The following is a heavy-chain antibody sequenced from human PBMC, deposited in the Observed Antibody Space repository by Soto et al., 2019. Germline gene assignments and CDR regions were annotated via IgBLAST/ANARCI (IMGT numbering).Heavy chain of an antibody. CDR2: INHSGST. CDR3: AQRSSDYVRDY. CDR1: GGSFSGYY. V-gene: IGHV4-34*01. Sequence: SETLSLTCAVYGGSFSGYYWSWIRHPPGKGLEWIGEINHSGSTNYNPSLKSRVTISVDTSKNQFSLKLSSVTAADTAVYYCAQRSSDYVRDYWGQGTLVTVSS. D-gene: IGHD4-17*01. J-gene: IGHJ4*02.